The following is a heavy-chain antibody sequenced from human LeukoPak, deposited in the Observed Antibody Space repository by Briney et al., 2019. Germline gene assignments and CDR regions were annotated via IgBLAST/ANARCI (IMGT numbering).Heavy chain of an antibody. CDR3: ARGQYCSSTSCRNWFDP. V-gene: IGHV3-30-3*01. J-gene: IGHJ5*02. CDR2: ISYDGSNK. CDR1: GFTFRSYA. Sequence: GGSLRLSCAASGFTFRSYALHWVRQAPGTGLEWVAVISYDGSNKYYADSVKGRFTISRDNAKNSLYLQMNSLRAEDTAVYYCARGQYCSSTSCRNWFDPWGQGTLVTVSS. D-gene: IGHD2-2*01.